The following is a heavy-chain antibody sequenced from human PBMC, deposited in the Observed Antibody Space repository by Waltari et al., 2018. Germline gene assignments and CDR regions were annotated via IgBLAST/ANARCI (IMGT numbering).Heavy chain of an antibody. CDR1: GDSLSSNLF. CDR3: ARVLTTGTVAFDI. CDR2: IYYSGVT. J-gene: IGHJ3*02. V-gene: IGHV4-38-2*01. D-gene: IGHD1-1*01. Sequence: QVQLRESGPGLVKPSETLSLTCVISGDSLSSNLFWGWIRQSPEKGMEWLGNIYYSGVTYYSPCLKSRVFISIDTPRRQFSLKLTSVTAADTAVYYCARVLTTGTVAFDIWGQGTLVTVSS.